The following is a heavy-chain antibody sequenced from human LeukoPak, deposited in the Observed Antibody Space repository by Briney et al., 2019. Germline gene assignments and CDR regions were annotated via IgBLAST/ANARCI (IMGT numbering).Heavy chain of an antibody. V-gene: IGHV3-23*01. CDR3: AKDSLLAGTTWYDAFDI. Sequence: PGGSLRLSCAASGFTFSSYAMSWVRQAPGKGLEWVSAISGSGGSTYYADSVKGRFTISRDNSKNTLYLQMNSLRAEDTAVYYCAKDSLLAGTTWYDAFDIWGQGTMVTVSS. J-gene: IGHJ3*02. CDR1: GFTFSSYA. D-gene: IGHD1-1*01. CDR2: ISGSGGST.